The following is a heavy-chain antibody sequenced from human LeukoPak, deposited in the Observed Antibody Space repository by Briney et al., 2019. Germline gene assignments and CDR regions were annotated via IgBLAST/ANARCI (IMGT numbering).Heavy chain of an antibody. V-gene: IGHV4-61*01. J-gene: IGHJ6*03. CDR2: ISDSGTT. Sequence: PSETLSLTCTVSGGSISSGSYYWSWIRQPPGKGLEWFGYISDSGTTNYNPSLKSRVTISVDTSKKEFSLKLSSVTAADTAVYYCARVTWFPGTSYYYMDVWGKGTTVTVSS. CDR3: ARVTWFPGTSYYYMDV. CDR1: GGSISSGSYY. D-gene: IGHD1-1*01.